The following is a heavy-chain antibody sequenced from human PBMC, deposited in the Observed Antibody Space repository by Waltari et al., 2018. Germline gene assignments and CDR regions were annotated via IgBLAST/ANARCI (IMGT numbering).Heavy chain of an antibody. V-gene: IGHV3-7*01. D-gene: IGHD4-17*01. CDR1: GFTFSDYW. Sequence: EVQVVESGGDLVQPGGSLRLSCAASGFTFSDYWMGWVRQAPGKGLEWVANIKKEGSTRYYVDSVKGRFTISRDNAKNSLYLEMNSLTAEDTAVYYCARHGDFCFDYWGQGILVTVSS. CDR3: ARHGDFCFDY. J-gene: IGHJ4*02. CDR2: IKKEGSTR.